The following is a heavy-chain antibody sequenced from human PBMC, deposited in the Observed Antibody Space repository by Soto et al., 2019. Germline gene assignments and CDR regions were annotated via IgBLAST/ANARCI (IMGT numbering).Heavy chain of an antibody. Sequence: EVQLVESGGGLVKPGGSLRLSCAASGFTFSNAWMSWVRQAPGKGLEWVGRIKSKTDGGTTDYAAPVQGRFTISRDDSQTTLYLQMNSLKTEDTAVYYCTTDSGYYYGHDAFDIWGQGTMVTVSS. D-gene: IGHD3-22*01. CDR3: TTDSGYYYGHDAFDI. V-gene: IGHV3-15*01. CDR1: GFTFSNAW. CDR2: IKSKTDGGTT. J-gene: IGHJ3*02.